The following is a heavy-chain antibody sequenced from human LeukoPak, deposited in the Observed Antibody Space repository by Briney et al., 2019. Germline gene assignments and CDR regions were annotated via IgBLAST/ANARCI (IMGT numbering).Heavy chain of an antibody. CDR2: INHSGST. Sequence: PSETLSLTCAVYGGSFSGYYWNWIRQPPGKGLEWIGEINHSGSTNYNPSLKSRVTISVDTSKSQFSLKLSSVTAADTAVYYCAKDWYWNQLPPSMSYMDVWGKGTTVTVSS. D-gene: IGHD2-2*01. V-gene: IGHV4-34*01. CDR3: AKDWYWNQLPPSMSYMDV. CDR1: GGSFSGYY. J-gene: IGHJ6*03.